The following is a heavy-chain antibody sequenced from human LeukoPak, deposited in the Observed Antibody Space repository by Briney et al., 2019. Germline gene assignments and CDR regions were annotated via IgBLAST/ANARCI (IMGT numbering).Heavy chain of an antibody. Sequence: PGGSLRLSCAASGVTFSSYAMSWVRQAPGKGLEWVSAISGSGGSTYYADSVKGRFTISRDNSKNTLYLQMNSLRAEDTAVYYCAKVGRYSSSWYFGLDNWFDPWGQGTLVTVSS. J-gene: IGHJ5*02. V-gene: IGHV3-23*01. CDR2: ISGSGGST. D-gene: IGHD6-13*01. CDR3: AKVGRYSSSWYFGLDNWFDP. CDR1: GVTFSSYA.